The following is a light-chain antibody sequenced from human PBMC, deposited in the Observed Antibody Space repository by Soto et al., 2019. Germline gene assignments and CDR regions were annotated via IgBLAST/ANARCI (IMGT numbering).Light chain of an antibody. CDR2: GAS. V-gene: IGKV1-12*01. CDR1: QPIANW. J-gene: IGKJ2*01. Sequence: DIQMTQSPSSLSVSVGERVTITCRASQPIANWLAWYQQRPGHAPELFIHGASTLHSGVPPRFSGTGYGTDFTLTITSLQPEDLATYFCQQASNPPYTFGQGTKLEI. CDR3: QQASNPPYT.